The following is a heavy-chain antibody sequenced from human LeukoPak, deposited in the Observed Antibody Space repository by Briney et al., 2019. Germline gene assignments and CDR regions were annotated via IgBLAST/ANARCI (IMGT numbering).Heavy chain of an antibody. J-gene: IGHJ4*02. V-gene: IGHV1-18*01. D-gene: IGHD5-24*01. Sequence: ASVKVSCKASGYTFTNYGISWVRQAPGRRLEWMGWISGYSGNTNYAQKLQGRVTMTTDTSTSTAYMDLRSLISDDTAVYYCARVGEGGYNYYGFWGQGTLVTVSS. CDR3: ARVGEGGYNYYGF. CDR1: GYTFTNYG. CDR2: ISGYSGNT.